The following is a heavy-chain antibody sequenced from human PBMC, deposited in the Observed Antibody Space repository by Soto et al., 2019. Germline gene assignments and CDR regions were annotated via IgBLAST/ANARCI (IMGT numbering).Heavy chain of an antibody. J-gene: IGHJ4*02. CDR2: INPSRGST. CDR1: GYTFTSYY. CDR3: ARESKGAGVVVVVAATKGFDY. V-gene: IGHV1-46*01. D-gene: IGHD2-15*01. Sequence: QVQLVQSGAEVKKPGASVKVSCKASGYTFTSYYMHWVRQAPGQGLEWMGIINPSRGSTSYAQKFQGRVTMTRATSTRTVYMELGSLRSEDTAVYYCARESKGAGVVVVVAATKGFDYWGQGTLVTVSS.